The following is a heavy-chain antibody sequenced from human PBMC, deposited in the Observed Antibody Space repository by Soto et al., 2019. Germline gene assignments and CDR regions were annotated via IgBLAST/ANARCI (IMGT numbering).Heavy chain of an antibody. J-gene: IGHJ4*02. CDR3: ARVGYSYGFSIDY. Sequence: GGSLRLSCAASGFTFSSYGMHWVRQAPGKGLEWVAVIWYDGSNKYYADSVKGRFTISRDNSKNTLYLQMNSLRAEDTAVYYCARVGYSYGFSIDYWGQGTLVTVSS. CDR2: IWYDGSNK. CDR1: GFTFSSYG. V-gene: IGHV3-33*01. D-gene: IGHD5-18*01.